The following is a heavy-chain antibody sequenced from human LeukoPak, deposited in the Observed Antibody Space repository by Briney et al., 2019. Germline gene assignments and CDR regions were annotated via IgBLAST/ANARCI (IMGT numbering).Heavy chain of an antibody. Sequence: RAGGSLRLSCAASGFTFNSYGMHWVRQAPGKGLECVAVISYDGGIKYYADPVKGRFIVSRDNSKNTLYLQMNSLRTEDTAVYYCARQYSSGWYYFDYWGQGTLVTVSS. V-gene: IGHV3-30*03. CDR2: ISYDGGIK. J-gene: IGHJ4*02. D-gene: IGHD6-19*01. CDR3: ARQYSSGWYYFDY. CDR1: GFTFNSYG.